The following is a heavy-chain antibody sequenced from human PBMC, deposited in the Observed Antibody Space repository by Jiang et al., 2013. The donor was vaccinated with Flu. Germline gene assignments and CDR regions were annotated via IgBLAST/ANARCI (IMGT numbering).Heavy chain of an antibody. CDR1: GFTFSSYG. Sequence: RLSCAASGFTFSSYGMNWVRQAPGQGLEWVSSISGTGGSRYYRDSVKGRFTISRDNSKNMLHLQMNSLRAEDTAIYYCARDYYDSGPTDYWGQGTLVTVSS. CDR2: ISGTGGSR. CDR3: ARDYYDSGPTDY. J-gene: IGHJ4*02. V-gene: IGHV3-23*01. D-gene: IGHD3-22*01.